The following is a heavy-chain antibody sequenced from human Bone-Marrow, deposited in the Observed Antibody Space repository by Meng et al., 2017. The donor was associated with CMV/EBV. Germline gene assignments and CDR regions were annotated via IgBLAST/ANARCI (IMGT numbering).Heavy chain of an antibody. CDR3: ESITGTTCNWFDP. D-gene: IGHD1-7*01. CDR1: GGTFSSYT. J-gene: IGHJ5*02. CDR2: IIPILGIA. V-gene: IGHV1-69*02. Sequence: SVKVSCKASGGTFSSYTISWVRQAPGQGLEWMGRIIPILGIANYAQKFQGRVTITADKTTSTAYMELSSLRTEDTAVYYCESITGTTCNWFDPWGQGTLVTVSS.